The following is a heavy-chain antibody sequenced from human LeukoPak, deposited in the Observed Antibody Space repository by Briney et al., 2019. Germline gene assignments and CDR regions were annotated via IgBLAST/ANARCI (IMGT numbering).Heavy chain of an antibody. V-gene: IGHV4-39*01. CDR2: MDYTGET. J-gene: IGHJ4*02. CDR3: AMTTVVTSDPYFDY. Sequence: SETLSLTCTVSGASINIRYHYWGWIRQSPGKGLEWIGSMDYTGETYYSPSLQGRVTISVDTPRNQFSLNLHSMAAADTAVYYCAMTTVVTSDPYFDYWGQGTLVTVSS. D-gene: IGHD4-23*01. CDR1: GASINIRYHY.